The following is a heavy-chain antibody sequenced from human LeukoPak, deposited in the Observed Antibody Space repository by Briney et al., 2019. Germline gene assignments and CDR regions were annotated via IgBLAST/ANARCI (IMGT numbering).Heavy chain of an antibody. D-gene: IGHD3-16*01. Sequence: PGGSLRLSCAASGFTFSGSAMHWVRQASGKGLEWVGRIRSKANSYATAYAASVKGRFTISRDDSKNTAYLQMNSLKTEDTAVYYCTTLNYVWGSYVDYWGQGTLVTVSS. J-gene: IGHJ4*02. CDR2: IRSKANSYAT. CDR3: TTLNYVWGSYVDY. V-gene: IGHV3-73*01. CDR1: GFTFSGSA.